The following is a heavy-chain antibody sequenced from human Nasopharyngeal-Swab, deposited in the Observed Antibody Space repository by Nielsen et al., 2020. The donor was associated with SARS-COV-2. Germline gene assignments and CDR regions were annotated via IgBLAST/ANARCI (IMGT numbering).Heavy chain of an antibody. D-gene: IGHD6-6*01. CDR2: ISSSSSYI. Sequence: GESLKISCAASGFTFSSYSMNWVRQAPEKGLEWVSSISSSSSYIYYADSVKGRFTISRDNAKNSLYLQMNSLRAEDTAVYYCARSLRGSSLHYWGQGTLVTVSS. V-gene: IGHV3-21*01. CDR3: ARSLRGSSLHY. J-gene: IGHJ4*02. CDR1: GFTFSSYS.